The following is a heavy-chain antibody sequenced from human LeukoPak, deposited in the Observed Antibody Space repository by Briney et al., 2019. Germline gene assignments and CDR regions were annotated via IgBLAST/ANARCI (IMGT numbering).Heavy chain of an antibody. V-gene: IGHV1-8*03. Sequence: ASVKVSCKASGYTFTGYYMHWVRQATGQGLEWMGWMNPNSGNTGYAQKFQGRVTITRNTSISTAYMELSSLRSEDTAVYYCARRRMGYGNWFDPWGQGTLVTVSS. CDR2: MNPNSGNT. J-gene: IGHJ5*02. CDR1: GYTFTGYY. CDR3: ARRRMGYGNWFDP. D-gene: IGHD5-18*01.